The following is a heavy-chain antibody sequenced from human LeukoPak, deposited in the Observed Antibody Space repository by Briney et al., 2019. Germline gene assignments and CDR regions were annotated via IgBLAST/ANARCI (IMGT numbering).Heavy chain of an antibody. Sequence: PGGSLSLSCAATGFTFSSYAMSSVRQAQGKGVEWVSAISGSGGSTYYADSVKGRFTISRDNSKNTLYLQMNSLRAEDTAVYYCANYGGNALIGAFDIWGQGTMVTVSS. D-gene: IGHD4-23*01. J-gene: IGHJ3*02. V-gene: IGHV3-23*01. CDR3: ANYGGNALIGAFDI. CDR2: ISGSGGST. CDR1: GFTFSSYA.